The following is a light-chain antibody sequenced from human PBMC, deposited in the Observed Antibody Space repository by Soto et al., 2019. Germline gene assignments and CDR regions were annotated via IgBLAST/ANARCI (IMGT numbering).Light chain of an antibody. CDR1: QSISNY. Sequence: DIQMTQSPSSLSACVGDILTITCRASQSISNYLNWYQQRPGKAPKLLIYGASTLHSGVPSNFSGSGSGTDFTLTISGLQLEDFATYYCQQSFTTPRTFGQGTKVDI. CDR2: GAS. V-gene: IGKV1-39*01. CDR3: QQSFTTPRT. J-gene: IGKJ1*01.